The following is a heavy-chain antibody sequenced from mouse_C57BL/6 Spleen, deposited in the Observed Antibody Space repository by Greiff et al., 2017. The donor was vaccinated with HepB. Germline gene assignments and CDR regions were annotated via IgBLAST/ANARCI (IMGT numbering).Heavy chain of an antibody. D-gene: IGHD1-1*02. CDR1: GYTFTSYW. Sequence: QVQLKQPGAELVKPGASVKLSCKASGYTFTSYWMQWVKQRPGQGLEWIGEIDPSDSYTNYNQKFKGKATLTVDTSSSTAYMQLSSLTSEDSAVYYCARGDYGPSYFDYWGQGTTLTVSS. CDR2: IDPSDSYT. J-gene: IGHJ2*01. CDR3: ARGDYGPSYFDY. V-gene: IGHV1-50*01.